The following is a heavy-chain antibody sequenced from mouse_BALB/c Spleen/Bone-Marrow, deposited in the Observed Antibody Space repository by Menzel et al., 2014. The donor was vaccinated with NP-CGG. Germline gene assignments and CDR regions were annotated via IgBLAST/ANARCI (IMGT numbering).Heavy chain of an antibody. J-gene: IGHJ1*01. CDR3: ARPPYYYGSSYYWYFDV. V-gene: IGHV1-84*02. Sequence: QVQLQQSGPGLVKPGASVKISCKASGYTFTDYYINWVKQKPGQGLEWIGWIYPGGGNTKYNEKFKGKATLTVDTSSSTAYMQLSSLTSEDTAVYFCARPPYYYGSSYYWYFDVWGAGTTVTVSS. CDR2: IYPGGGNT. D-gene: IGHD1-1*01. CDR1: GYTFTDYY.